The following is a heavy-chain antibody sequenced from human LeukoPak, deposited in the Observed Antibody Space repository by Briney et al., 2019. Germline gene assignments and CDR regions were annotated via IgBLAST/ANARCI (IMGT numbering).Heavy chain of an antibody. CDR3: ARVPVNIWENWFDP. CDR2: IYYSGNS. Sequence: PSETLSLTCTVSGGSISSSSYSCGWIRQPPGKGLEWIGSIYYSGNSYYNPSLKSRVTISVDTSKNQFSLRLSSVTAADTAVYYCARVPVNIWENWFDPWGQGTLVTVSS. V-gene: IGHV4-39*07. J-gene: IGHJ5*02. CDR1: GGSISSSSYS. D-gene: IGHD1-26*01.